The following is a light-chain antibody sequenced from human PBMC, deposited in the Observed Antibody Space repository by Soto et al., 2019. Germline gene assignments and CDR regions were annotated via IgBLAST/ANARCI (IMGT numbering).Light chain of an antibody. CDR1: SSNIGARYD. Sequence: QAVVTQPPSVSGAPGQRVTISCTGSSSNIGARYDVHWYQQLPGRAPKLLIYGNSNRPSGVPDRFSGSRSGTSASLAITGLQAEDEADYYCQSYDGSLTGWGVFGGGTKVTVL. J-gene: IGLJ3*02. CDR3: QSYDGSLTGWGV. V-gene: IGLV1-40*01. CDR2: GNS.